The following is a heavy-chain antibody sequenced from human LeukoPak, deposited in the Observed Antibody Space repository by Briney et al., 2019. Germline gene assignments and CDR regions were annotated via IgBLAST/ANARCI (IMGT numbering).Heavy chain of an antibody. CDR3: ARRSMQWELLSGYDY. J-gene: IGHJ4*02. Sequence: GESLKISCKGSGYSFTSYWIGWVRQMPGKGLEWMGIIYPGNSDTRYSPSFQGQVTISADKSISTAYLQWSSLKASDTAMYYCARRSMQWELLSGYDYWGQGTLVTVSS. D-gene: IGHD1-26*01. CDR2: IYPGNSDT. CDR1: GYSFTSYW. V-gene: IGHV5-51*01.